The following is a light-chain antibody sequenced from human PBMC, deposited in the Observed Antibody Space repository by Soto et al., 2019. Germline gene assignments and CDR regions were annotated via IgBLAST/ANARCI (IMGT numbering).Light chain of an antibody. V-gene: IGKV1-12*01. CDR3: QQANSFPLT. CDR2: AAS. CDR1: QDISSW. Sequence: DIQMTQSPSSVSASIGDRVSITFRAIQDISSWLAWYQQKPGKAPKLLIYAASNLQSGVPSRFSGSGSGTDFTLSISSLQPEDFATYFCQQANSFPLTFGGGTKVDI. J-gene: IGKJ4*01.